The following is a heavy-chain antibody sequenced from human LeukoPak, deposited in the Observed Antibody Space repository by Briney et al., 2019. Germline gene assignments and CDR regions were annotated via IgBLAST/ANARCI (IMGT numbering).Heavy chain of an antibody. D-gene: IGHD2-21*01. CDR1: GFTFSSYS. CDR2: INSDGSTT. J-gene: IGHJ4*02. CDR3: ARAVAKGFDS. Sequence: GGSLRLSCAASGFTFSSYSMNWVRQAPGKGLEWVSRINSDGSTTSYADSVRSSFTISRDNAKNTVYLQMNSLRAEDTAVYYCARAVAKGFDSWGQGTLVTVSS. V-gene: IGHV3-74*01.